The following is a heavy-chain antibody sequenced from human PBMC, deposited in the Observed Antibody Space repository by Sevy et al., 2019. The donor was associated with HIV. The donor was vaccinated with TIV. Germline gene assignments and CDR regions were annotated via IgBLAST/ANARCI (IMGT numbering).Heavy chain of an antibody. J-gene: IGHJ4*02. D-gene: IGHD3-22*01. Sequence: GGSLRLSCAASGFTFSSYWMTGVRQAPRKGQEWVANIKQDMSEKYYADSVKGRFTISRDNARNSLYLQMESLRAEDTAVYYCARAQQVTMLVVIGGLYFDFWGQGTLVTVSS. V-gene: IGHV3-7*01. CDR2: IKQDMSEK. CDR3: ARAQQVTMLVVIGGLYFDF. CDR1: GFTFSSYW.